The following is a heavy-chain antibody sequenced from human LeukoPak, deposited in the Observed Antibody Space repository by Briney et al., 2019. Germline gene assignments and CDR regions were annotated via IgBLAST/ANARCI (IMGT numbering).Heavy chain of an antibody. V-gene: IGHV3-48*01. Sequence: GGSLRLSCAASGFTFTSSRMDWVRQAPGKGLGWVSYISSSRSTIYFADSVQSRCTISRDNANNSLYLQMNSLRAEDTAVYYCARAKALYSGYDYFDYWGQGTLVTVSS. CDR1: GFTFTSSR. J-gene: IGHJ4*02. CDR2: ISSSRSTI. CDR3: ARAKALYSGYDYFDY. D-gene: IGHD5-12*01.